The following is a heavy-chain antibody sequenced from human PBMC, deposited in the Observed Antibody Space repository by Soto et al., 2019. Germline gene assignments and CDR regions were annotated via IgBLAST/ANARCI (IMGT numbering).Heavy chain of an antibody. Sequence: SQTLSLTCAISGDSVSSNSAAWNWIRQSPSSGLEWLGRTYYRSKWYNDYAVSVKSRITINPDTSKNQFSLQLNSVTPEDTAVYYCARDPGSIAVAGTDYGMDVWGQGTLVTVSS. CDR3: ARDPGSIAVAGTDYGMDV. D-gene: IGHD6-19*01. CDR2: TYYRSKWYN. V-gene: IGHV6-1*01. CDR1: GDSVSSNSAA. J-gene: IGHJ6*02.